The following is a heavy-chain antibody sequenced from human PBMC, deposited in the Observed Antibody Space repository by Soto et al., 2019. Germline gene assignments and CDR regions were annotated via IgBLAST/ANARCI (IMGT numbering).Heavy chain of an antibody. V-gene: IGHV1-69*13. J-gene: IGHJ4*02. CDR1: GGTFSTFG. CDR2: IIPFFGTA. D-gene: IGHD3-16*01. Sequence: SVKVSCKASGGTFSTFGISWGRQAPGQGLEWMGGIIPFFGTAKYSQKFEDRISITADESTNTVYMDLRSLTSEDTAIYYCARSAPMDAGDKYYYDFWGQGALVTVPQ. CDR3: ARSAPMDAGDKYYYDF.